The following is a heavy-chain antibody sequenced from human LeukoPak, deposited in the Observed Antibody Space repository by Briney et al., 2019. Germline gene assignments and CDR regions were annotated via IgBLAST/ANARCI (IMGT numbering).Heavy chain of an antibody. J-gene: IGHJ4*02. CDR1: GSTFSSYA. Sequence: SGGSLRLSCGASGSTFSSYAMSWVRQAPGKGLEWVSSISGSGGSTYYADSVKGRFTISRDNSKNTLFLQMNSLRAEDTAIYYCAKDFEYSGYSSSNFDYWGQGTLVTVSS. CDR2: ISGSGGST. CDR3: AKDFEYSGYSSSNFDY. V-gene: IGHV3-23*01. D-gene: IGHD6-13*01.